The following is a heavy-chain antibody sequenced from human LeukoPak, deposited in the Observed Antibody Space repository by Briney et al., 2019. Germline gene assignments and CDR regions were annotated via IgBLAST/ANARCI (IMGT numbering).Heavy chain of an antibody. D-gene: IGHD3-10*01. CDR2: VSGSIGST. Sequence: GGSLRLSCAASGFTFYSQTMSWVRQAPGRGLEWVSGVSGSIGSTHYADSVRGRFTFSRDNSKNTLFLQMNSLRGEDTAREYCTTSRPGPLIRGPRVDSWGQGTLVTVSS. V-gene: IGHV3-23*01. CDR1: GFTFYSQT. CDR3: TTSRPGPLIRGPRVDS. J-gene: IGHJ4*02.